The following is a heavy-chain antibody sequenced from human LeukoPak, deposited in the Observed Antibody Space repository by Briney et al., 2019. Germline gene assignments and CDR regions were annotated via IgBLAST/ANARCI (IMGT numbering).Heavy chain of an antibody. Sequence: GGSLRLSCAASGFTFSDYYMSWIRQAPGKGLEWVSYISSSSSYINYADSVKGRFTISRGNAKNSLYLQMNSLRADDTAVYYCARERLGELSYHDYWGQGTLVTVSS. D-gene: IGHD3-16*02. CDR2: ISSSSSYI. CDR1: GFTFSDYY. CDR3: ARERLGELSYHDY. V-gene: IGHV3-11*05. J-gene: IGHJ4*02.